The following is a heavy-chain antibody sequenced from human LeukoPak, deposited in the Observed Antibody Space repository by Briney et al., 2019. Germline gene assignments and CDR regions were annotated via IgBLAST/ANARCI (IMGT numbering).Heavy chain of an antibody. CDR1: DDSISTYY. J-gene: IGHJ4*02. D-gene: IGHD6-13*01. CDR3: AREVIAAAGTWFDY. V-gene: IGHV4-4*08. Sequence: SETLSLTCTVSDDSISTYYWSWIRQPPGKGLEWIGYIYSTGNANYNPSLKSRVTMSLETSKKQVSLKLNSVTAADTAAYYCAREVIAAAGTWFDYWGQGTLVTVSS. CDR2: IYSTGNA.